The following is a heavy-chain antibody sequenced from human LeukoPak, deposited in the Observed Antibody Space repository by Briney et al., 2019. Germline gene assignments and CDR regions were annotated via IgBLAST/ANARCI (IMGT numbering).Heavy chain of an antibody. CDR2: IVVGSGNT. Sequence: AVTVSFTGSGFTFTISAMQWVGQARGQGKEWIGWIVVGSGNTNYAQKFQERVTITRDMSTSTAYMELSSLRSEDTAVYYCAADLYGSGGYYMDVWGKGTTVTISS. J-gene: IGHJ6*03. CDR3: AADLYGSGGYYMDV. CDR1: GFTFTISA. D-gene: IGHD3-10*01. V-gene: IGHV1-58*02.